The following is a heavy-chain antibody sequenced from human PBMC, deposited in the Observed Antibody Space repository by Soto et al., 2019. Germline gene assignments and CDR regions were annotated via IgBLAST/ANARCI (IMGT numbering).Heavy chain of an antibody. J-gene: IGHJ4*02. CDR3: ARQGDVVLMVYATDVDFDY. CDR1: GGSISSSSYY. V-gene: IGHV4-39*01. D-gene: IGHD2-8*01. CDR2: IYYSGST. Sequence: QLQLQESGPGLVKPSETLSLTCTVSGGSISSSSYYWGWIRQPPGKGLEWIGSIYYSGSTYYNPSLKSRVTISVDTSKNQFSLKLSSVTAADTAVYYCARQGDVVLMVYATDVDFDYWGQGTLVTVSS.